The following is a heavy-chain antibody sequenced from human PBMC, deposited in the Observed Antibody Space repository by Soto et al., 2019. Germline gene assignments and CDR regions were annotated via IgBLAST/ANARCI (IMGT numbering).Heavy chain of an antibody. J-gene: IGHJ4*02. CDR2: IDPSDSYT. Sequence: GESLKISCKGSGYSFTSYWISWVRQMPGKGLEWMGRIDPSDSYTNYSPSFQGHVTISADKSISTAYLQWSSLKASDTAMYYCARHKLDVEQWLVTIDYWGQGTLVTVSS. D-gene: IGHD6-19*01. CDR1: GYSFTSYW. V-gene: IGHV5-10-1*01. CDR3: ARHKLDVEQWLVTIDY.